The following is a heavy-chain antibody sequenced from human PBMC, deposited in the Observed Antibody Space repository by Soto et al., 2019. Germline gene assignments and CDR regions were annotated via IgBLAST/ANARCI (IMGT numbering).Heavy chain of an antibody. J-gene: IGHJ4*02. CDR3: ARATPMVDTDYFDY. D-gene: IGHD5-18*01. CDR1: GGTFSSYA. Sequence: GASVKVSCKASGGTFSSYAISWVRQAPGQGLEWMGGIIPIFGTANYAQKFQGRVTITADESTSTAYMELSSLRSEDTAVYYCARATPMVDTDYFDYWGQGTLVTVSS. V-gene: IGHV1-69*13. CDR2: IIPIFGTA.